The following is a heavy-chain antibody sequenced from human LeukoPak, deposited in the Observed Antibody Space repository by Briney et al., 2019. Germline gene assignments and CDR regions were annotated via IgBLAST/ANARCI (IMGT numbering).Heavy chain of an antibody. CDR2: IYTSGST. Sequence: SQTLSLTCTVSGGSISSGSYYWSWIRQPAGKGLEWIGRIYTSGSTNYNPSLKSRVTISVDTSKNQFSLKLSSVTAADTAVYYCASSVNMDYGDYWGQGTPVTVSS. CDR1: GGSISSGSYY. V-gene: IGHV4-61*02. CDR3: ASSVNMDYGDY. J-gene: IGHJ4*02. D-gene: IGHD4/OR15-4a*01.